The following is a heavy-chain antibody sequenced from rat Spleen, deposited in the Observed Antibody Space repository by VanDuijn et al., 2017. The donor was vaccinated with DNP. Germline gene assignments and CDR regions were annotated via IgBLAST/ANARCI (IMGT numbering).Heavy chain of an antibody. D-gene: IGHD1-11*01. Sequence: EVQLVQSGGGLVQPGRSLKLSCAPSGFTFSDYYMAWVRQAPTKGLELVAYISYDGVITYYGDSVKGRFTISRDNAKNTQYLQMDSLRSEDTATYYCVTGVYGGYADWFTYWGQGFMVTVSS. CDR3: VTGVYGGYADWFTY. CDR2: ISYDGVIT. V-gene: IGHV5-20*01. J-gene: IGHJ2*01. CDR1: GFTFSDYY.